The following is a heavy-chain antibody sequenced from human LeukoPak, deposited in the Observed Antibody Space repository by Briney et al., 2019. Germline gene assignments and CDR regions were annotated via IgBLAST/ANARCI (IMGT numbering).Heavy chain of an antibody. CDR2: INHSGST. CDR1: GGSFSGYY. CDR3: AREGRGGLRFLEWLWYGMDV. V-gene: IGHV4-34*01. D-gene: IGHD3-3*01. J-gene: IGHJ6*02. Sequence: SETLSLTCAVYGGSFSGYYWSWIRQPPGKGLEWIGEINHSGSTNYNPSLKSRVTISVDTSKNQFSLKLSSVTAADTAVHYCAREGRGGLRFLEWLWYGMDVWGQGTTVTVSS.